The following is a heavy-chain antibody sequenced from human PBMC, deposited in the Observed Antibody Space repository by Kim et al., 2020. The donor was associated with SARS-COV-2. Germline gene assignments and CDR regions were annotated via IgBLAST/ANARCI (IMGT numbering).Heavy chain of an antibody. V-gene: IGHV7-4-1*02. CDR1: GYTFTSYA. Sequence: ASVKVSCKASGYTFTSYAMNWVRQAPGQGLEWMGWINTNTGNPTYAQGFTGRFVFSLDTSVSTAYLQISSLKAEDTAVYYCARDLQWFGELLSVYYMDVWGKGTTVTVSS. CDR2: INTNTGNP. D-gene: IGHD3-10*01. J-gene: IGHJ6*03. CDR3: ARDLQWFGELLSVYYMDV.